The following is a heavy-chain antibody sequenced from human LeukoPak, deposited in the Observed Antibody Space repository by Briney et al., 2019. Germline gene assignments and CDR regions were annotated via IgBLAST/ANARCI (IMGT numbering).Heavy chain of an antibody. V-gene: IGHV4-61*01. D-gene: IGHD3-9*01. J-gene: IGHJ6*02. Sequence: SETLSLTCTVSGGSVSSDSYSWSWIRQPPGKGLEWIGYFYYTGSTNYNPSFKSRVTLSVDTSKNQFSLKLISVTAADTAVYYCARWRYLDVWGQGTTVTVSS. CDR3: ARWRYLDV. CDR1: GGSVSSDSYS. CDR2: FYYTGST.